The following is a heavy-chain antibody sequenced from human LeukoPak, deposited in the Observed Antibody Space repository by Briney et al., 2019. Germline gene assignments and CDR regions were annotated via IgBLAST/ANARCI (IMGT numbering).Heavy chain of an antibody. V-gene: IGHV3-21*01. Sequence: PGGSLRLSCAASGFTFSSYSMNWVRQAPGKGLVWVSSIGSSSSYIYYADSVKGRFTISRDNAKNSLYLQMNSLRAEDTAVYYCARENDSSEGYFDYWGQGTLVTVSS. CDR2: IGSSSSYI. CDR1: GFTFSSYS. J-gene: IGHJ4*02. D-gene: IGHD3-22*01. CDR3: ARENDSSEGYFDY.